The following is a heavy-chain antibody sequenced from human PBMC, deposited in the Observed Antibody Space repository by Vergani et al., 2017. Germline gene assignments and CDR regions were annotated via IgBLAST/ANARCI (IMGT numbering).Heavy chain of an antibody. CDR2: IDWNDNK. V-gene: IGHV2-70*01. J-gene: IGHJ4*02. D-gene: IGHD5-12*01. CDR3: ARIRRRGRSGYDIFDF. CDR1: GFSLLTSEMC. Sequence: QVTLRESGPALVKPTQTLTLTCTFSGFSLLTSEMCVSWIRQPPGKALEWLALIDWNDNKYFNTSLKTRLTISNDASKNQVVLTMTNMDPVDTATYYCARIRRRGRSGYDIFDFWGQGILVTVAS.